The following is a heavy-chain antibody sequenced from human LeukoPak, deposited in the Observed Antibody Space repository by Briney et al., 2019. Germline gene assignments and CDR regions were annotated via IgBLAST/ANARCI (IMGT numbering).Heavy chain of an antibody. CDR2: FLSDGSRT. Sequence: PGGSLRLSCAASGFTFSSYWMHWVRQGPGKGLVWVSRFLSDGSRTTYADSVKGRFTISGDNAKNTLYPQMNSLRAEDTAVYYCARVGDYGSGFDFWGQGTLVTVSS. J-gene: IGHJ4*02. V-gene: IGHV3-74*01. CDR1: GFTFSSYW. CDR3: ARVGDYGSGFDF. D-gene: IGHD3-10*01.